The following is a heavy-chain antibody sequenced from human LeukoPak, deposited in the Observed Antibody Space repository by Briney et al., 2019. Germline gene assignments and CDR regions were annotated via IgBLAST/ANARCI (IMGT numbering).Heavy chain of an antibody. CDR3: ARDGGVWWNDY. V-gene: IGHV3-21*01. Sequence: GGSLRLSCAASGFTFSSYSMNWVRQAPGKGLEWVSSISSSSTYADSVKGRFTISRDSAKNSLYLQMNILRVEDTAVYYCARDGGVWWNDYWGQGTLVTVSS. J-gene: IGHJ4*02. CDR2: ISSSST. D-gene: IGHD2-21*01. CDR1: GFTFSSYS.